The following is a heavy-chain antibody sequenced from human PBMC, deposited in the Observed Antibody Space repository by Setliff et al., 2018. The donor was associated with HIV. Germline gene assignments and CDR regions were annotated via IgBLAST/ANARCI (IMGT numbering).Heavy chain of an antibody. D-gene: IGHD6-19*01. CDR3: VPQGPGPGSGWWRNWFDP. V-gene: IGHV3-11*01. CDR1: GFTLTDHH. CDR2: ISHSGGTI. Sequence: GGSLRLSCAASGFTLTDHHLNWIRQAPGKGLEWVSYISHSGGTIKYGDSVRGRFTISRDIAKSSLYLQLDSLSVEDTAVYFCVPQGPGPGSGWWRNWFDPWGQGTLVTVSS. J-gene: IGHJ5*02.